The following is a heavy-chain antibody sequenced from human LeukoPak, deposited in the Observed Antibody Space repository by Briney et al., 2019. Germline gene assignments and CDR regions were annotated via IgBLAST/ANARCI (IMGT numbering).Heavy chain of an antibody. CDR2: ISAYNGNT. CDR3: ARDVGITVADSFDP. D-gene: IGHD6-13*01. CDR1: GYTFTGYY. J-gene: IGHJ5*02. V-gene: IGHV1-18*04. Sequence: ASVKVSCKASGYTFTGYYIHWVRQAPGQGLEWMGWISAYNGNTNYAQKFQGRVTMTTDTSTSTVYMEVRGLRSDDTAMYYCARDVGITVADSFDPWGQGTLVTVSS.